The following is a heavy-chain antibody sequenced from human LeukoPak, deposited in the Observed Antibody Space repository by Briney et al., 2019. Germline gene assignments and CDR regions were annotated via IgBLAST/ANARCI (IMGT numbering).Heavy chain of an antibody. Sequence: GGSLRLSCAASGFTFSSYAMHWVRQAPGKGLEWVAVISYDGSNKYYADSVKGRFTISRDNSKNTLYPQMNSLRAEDTAVYYCARDVGSWYEIVYYYYYYGMDVWGQGTTVTVSS. CDR1: GFTFSSYA. V-gene: IGHV3-30*04. CDR3: ARDVGSWYEIVYYYYYYGMDV. CDR2: ISYDGSNK. D-gene: IGHD6-13*01. J-gene: IGHJ6*02.